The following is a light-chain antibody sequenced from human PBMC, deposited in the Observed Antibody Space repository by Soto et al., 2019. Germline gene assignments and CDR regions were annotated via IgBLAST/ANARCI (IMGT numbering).Light chain of an antibody. CDR1: QTLRSGY. J-gene: IGKJ1*01. CDR3: HQYGSSPRA. Sequence: EIVLTQSPGTLSLSPGDRATLSCRASQTLRSGYSAWYQHKPGQAPRLLIYDVSSRTTGIPDRFSGSGSGTDFTLTISRLEPEDFAVYYCHQYGSSPRAFGQGTKVDIK. V-gene: IGKV3-20*01. CDR2: DVS.